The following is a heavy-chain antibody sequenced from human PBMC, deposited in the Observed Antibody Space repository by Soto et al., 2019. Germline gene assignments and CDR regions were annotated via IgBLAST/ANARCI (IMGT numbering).Heavy chain of an antibody. J-gene: IGHJ4*02. CDR2: ISSSSSTI. V-gene: IGHV3-48*01. Sequence: GGSLRLSCAASGFTFSSYSMNWVRQAPGKGLEWVSYISSSSSTIYYADSVKGRFTISRDNAKNSLYLQMNSLKASDTAMYYCASQNAPLQSSGWPYYFDYWGQGTLVTVSS. D-gene: IGHD6-19*01. CDR3: ASQNAPLQSSGWPYYFDY. CDR1: GFTFSSYS.